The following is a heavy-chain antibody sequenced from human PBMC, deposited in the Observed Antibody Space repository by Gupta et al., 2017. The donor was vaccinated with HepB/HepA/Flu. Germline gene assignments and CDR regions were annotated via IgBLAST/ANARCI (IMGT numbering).Heavy chain of an antibody. V-gene: IGHV3-7*01. D-gene: IGHD5/OR15-5a*01. J-gene: IGHJ6*03. Sequence: EVQLVESGGGLVQPGGSLRLSCAASGFSFSTYWMNWVRQAPGKGLEWVANIKQDESEKYYVDSVKGRFSISRDSAKNSLYLQMNSLRAEDTAVYYCARGKSVWSSSLSRWYYYYYMDVWGKGTTVTVSS. CDR3: ARGKSVWSSSLSRWYYYYYMDV. CDR1: GFSFSTYW. CDR2: IKQDESEK.